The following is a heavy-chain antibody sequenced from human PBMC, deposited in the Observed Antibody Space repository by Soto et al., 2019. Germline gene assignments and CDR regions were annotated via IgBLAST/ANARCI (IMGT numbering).Heavy chain of an antibody. CDR3: ARVPSAPVYGDYYFDY. CDR2: IIPILGIA. J-gene: IGHJ4*02. V-gene: IGHV1-69*02. Sequence: SVKVSCKASGGTFSSYTISWVRQAPGQGLEWMGRIIPILGIANYAQKFQGRVTITADKSTSTAYMELSSLRSEDTAVYYCARVPSAPVYGDYYFDYWGQGTLVTVSS. D-gene: IGHD4-17*01. CDR1: GGTFSSYT.